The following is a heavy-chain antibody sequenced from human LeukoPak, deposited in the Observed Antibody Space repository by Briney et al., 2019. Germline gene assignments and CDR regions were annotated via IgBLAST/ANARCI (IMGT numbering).Heavy chain of an antibody. Sequence: PGGSLRLSCAASGFTFSSYAMHWVRQAPGKGLEWVAVISYDGSNKYYADSVKGRFTISRDNAKNSLYLQMNSLRAEDTAVYYCASLSGSYFTSPDYWGQGTLVTVSS. V-gene: IGHV3-30-3*01. J-gene: IGHJ4*02. CDR3: ASLSGSYFTSPDY. CDR1: GFTFSSYA. CDR2: ISYDGSNK. D-gene: IGHD1-26*01.